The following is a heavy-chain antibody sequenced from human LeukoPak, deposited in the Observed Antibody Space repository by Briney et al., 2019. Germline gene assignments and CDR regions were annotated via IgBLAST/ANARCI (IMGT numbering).Heavy chain of an antibody. V-gene: IGHV4-39*01. J-gene: IGHJ5*02. D-gene: IGHD3-10*01. CDR3: ARRITMVRGVIINILGNWFDP. CDR1: GGSISSSSYY. CDR2: IYYSGST. Sequence: SETLSLTCTVSGGSISSSSYYWGWIRQPPGKGLEWIGSIYYSGSTYYNPSLKSRVTISVDTSKNQFSLKLSSVTAADTAVYYCARRITMVRGVIINILGNWFDPWGQGTLVTVS.